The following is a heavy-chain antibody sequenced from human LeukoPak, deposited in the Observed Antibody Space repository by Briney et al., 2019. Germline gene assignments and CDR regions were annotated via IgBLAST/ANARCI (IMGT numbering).Heavy chain of an antibody. J-gene: IGHJ4*02. Sequence: SETLSLTCAVSGYSISSGYYWGWIRQPPGKGLEWIGSIYHSGSTYYNPSLKSRVTISVDTSKNQFSLKLSSVTAADTAVYYCARQTPSDYWGQGTLVTVPS. CDR1: GYSISSGYY. CDR3: ARQTPSDY. CDR2: IYHSGST. V-gene: IGHV4-38-2*01.